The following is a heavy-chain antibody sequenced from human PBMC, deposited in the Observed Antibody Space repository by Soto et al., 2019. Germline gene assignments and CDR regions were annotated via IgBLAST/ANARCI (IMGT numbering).Heavy chain of an antibody. J-gene: IGHJ6*02. CDR2: INHSGST. Sequence: QVQLQQWGAGLLKPSETLSLTCAVYGGSFSGYYWSWIRQPPGKGLEWSGEINHSGSTNYNPSLNSRITISVNTSKNQFSLKLSSVTAADTAVYYCARGSYSSSWFPGRTYYYYGMDVWGQGTTVTVSS. V-gene: IGHV4-34*01. D-gene: IGHD6-13*01. CDR1: GGSFSGYY. CDR3: ARGSYSSSWFPGRTYYYYGMDV.